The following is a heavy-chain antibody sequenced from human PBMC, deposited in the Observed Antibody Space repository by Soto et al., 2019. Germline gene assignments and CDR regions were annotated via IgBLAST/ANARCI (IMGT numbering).Heavy chain of an antibody. J-gene: IGHJ4*02. Sequence: RRLSCAASGFTFSSYWMSWVRQAPGKGLEWVANIKQDGSEKYYVDSVKGRFTISRDNAKNSLYLQMNSLRAEDTAVYYCASFRGYSGYGYFDYWGQGTLVTVSS. CDR1: GFTFSSYW. D-gene: IGHD5-12*01. CDR3: ASFRGYSGYGYFDY. CDR2: IKQDGSEK. V-gene: IGHV3-7*01.